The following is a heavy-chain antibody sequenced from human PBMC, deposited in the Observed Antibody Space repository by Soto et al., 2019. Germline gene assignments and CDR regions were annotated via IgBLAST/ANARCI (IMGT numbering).Heavy chain of an antibody. Sequence: SETLSLTCSVSGDSINSDKYYWGWIRQPPGKGLEWIGSIYYRGNTYYNPSLQTRVTISLDKSKSQFSLKLTSVTAADSSVYFCARLEGLATISYYFDFWGQGALVTVSS. D-gene: IGHD3-9*01. CDR1: GDSINSDKYY. CDR3: ARLEGLATISYYFDF. V-gene: IGHV4-39*01. J-gene: IGHJ4*02. CDR2: IYYRGNT.